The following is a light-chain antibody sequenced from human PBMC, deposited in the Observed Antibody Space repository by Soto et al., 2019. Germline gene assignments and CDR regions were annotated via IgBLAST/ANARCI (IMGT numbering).Light chain of an antibody. CDR1: SSNIGSNT. CDR3: AAWEDSLNVWV. J-gene: IGLJ3*02. V-gene: IGLV1-44*01. Sequence: QSVLTQPPSASGTPGQRVTISCSGSSSNIGSNTVNWYQQLPGTAPKLLIYSNNQRPSGVPDRFSGSRSGTSASLAISGLKFEDEADYYYAAWEDSLNVWVFGEGTNLTVL. CDR2: SNN.